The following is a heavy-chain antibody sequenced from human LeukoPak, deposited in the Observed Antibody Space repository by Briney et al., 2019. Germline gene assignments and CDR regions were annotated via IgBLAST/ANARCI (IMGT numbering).Heavy chain of an antibody. CDR2: ISTSGST. CDR3: AREAVGAAMIFDY. Sequence: PSETLSLICTVSGGSISSGTYYWSWIRQPAGKGLEWIGRISTSGSTNYNPSLKSRVTISVDTSKNQFSLKLSSVTAADTAVHYCAREAVGAAMIFDYWGQGTLVTVSS. CDR1: GGSISSGTYY. V-gene: IGHV4-61*02. D-gene: IGHD1-26*01. J-gene: IGHJ4*02.